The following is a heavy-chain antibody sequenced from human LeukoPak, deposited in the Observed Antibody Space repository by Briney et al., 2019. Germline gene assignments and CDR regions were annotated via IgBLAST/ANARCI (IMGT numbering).Heavy chain of an antibody. J-gene: IGHJ4*02. CDR3: ARTYSGSYYY. D-gene: IGHD1-26*01. CDR1: GVSISSSSYY. Sequence: NPSETLSLTCTVSGVSISSSSYYWGWIRQPPGKGLEWIGSIYYSGSTYYNPSLKSRVTISVDTSKNQFSLKLSSVTAADTAVYYCARTYSGSYYYWGQGTLVTVSS. CDR2: IYYSGST. V-gene: IGHV4-39*01.